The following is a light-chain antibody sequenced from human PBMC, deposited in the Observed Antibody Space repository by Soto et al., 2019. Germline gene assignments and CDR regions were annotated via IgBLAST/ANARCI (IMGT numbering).Light chain of an antibody. V-gene: IGLV2-8*01. J-gene: IGLJ1*01. CDR1: SSDVGGYNY. CDR3: SSYAGSSNV. Sequence: QSVLTQPPSASGSPGQSVAISCTGTSSDVGGYNYVSWYQQHQGKAPKLMIYEVNKRPSGVPDRFSGSKSGNTASLTVSGLQADDDADYYFSSYAGSSNVFGTGTKLTVL. CDR2: EVN.